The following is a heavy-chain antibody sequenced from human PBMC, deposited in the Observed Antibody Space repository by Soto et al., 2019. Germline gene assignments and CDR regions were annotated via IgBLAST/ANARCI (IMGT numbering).Heavy chain of an antibody. CDR3: ARDRSSSYLSNNWFDP. CDR2: IYHSGST. J-gene: IGHJ5*02. D-gene: IGHD6-13*01. V-gene: IGHV4-4*02. Sequence: QVQLQESGPGLVKPSGTLSLTCAVSGGSISSSNWWSWVRQPPGKGLGWIGEIYHSGSTNYNPSLTRRVTISVDKSKNQFSLKLSSVTAADTAVYYCARDRSSSYLSNNWFDPWGQGTLVTVSS. CDR1: GGSISSSNW.